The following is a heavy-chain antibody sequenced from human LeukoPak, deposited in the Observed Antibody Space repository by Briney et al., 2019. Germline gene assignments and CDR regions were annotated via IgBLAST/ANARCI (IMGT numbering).Heavy chain of an antibody. CDR1: GYTFTNYY. J-gene: IGHJ4*02. V-gene: IGHV1-46*01. Sequence: ASVKVSFKASGYTFTNYYMHWVRQAPGQGLEWMGIINHSGGSTTYAQKFQGRVTMTRDTSTSTVYMELSSLRFEDTAVYFCARTRMVRGVPYDYWGQGTLVTVSS. D-gene: IGHD3-10*01. CDR3: ARTRMVRGVPYDY. CDR2: INHSGGST.